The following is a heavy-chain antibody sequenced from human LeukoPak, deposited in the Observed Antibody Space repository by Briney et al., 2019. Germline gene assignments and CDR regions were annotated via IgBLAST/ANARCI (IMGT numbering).Heavy chain of an antibody. CDR3: ATLPLMLRTAWFDP. CDR1: GFTFSSYA. J-gene: IGHJ5*02. V-gene: IGHV3-23*01. CDR2: ISGSGGST. Sequence: GGSLRLSYAASGFTFSSYAMSWVRQAPGKGPEWVSAISGSGGSTYYADSVKGRFTISRDNSKNTLYLQMNSLRAEDTAVYYCATLPLMLRTAWFDPWGQGTLVTVSS. D-gene: IGHD2-15*01.